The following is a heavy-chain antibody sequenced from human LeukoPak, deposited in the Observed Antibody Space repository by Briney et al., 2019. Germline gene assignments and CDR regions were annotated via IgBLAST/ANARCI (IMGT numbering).Heavy chain of an antibody. CDR2: ISGYNVNT. CDR3: ARGGGRDSGRENDH. Sequence: WSSVNVSCMASGYTFTRYGISWVRQAPGQGLEGVGWISGYNVNTNYAQKLQGRVTMTTDTSTSTVYMELRSLTSDDTAVYYCARGGGRDSGRENDHLGQGTLVTVSS. V-gene: IGHV1-18*01. CDR1: GYTFTRYG. J-gene: IGHJ4*02. D-gene: IGHD1-26*01.